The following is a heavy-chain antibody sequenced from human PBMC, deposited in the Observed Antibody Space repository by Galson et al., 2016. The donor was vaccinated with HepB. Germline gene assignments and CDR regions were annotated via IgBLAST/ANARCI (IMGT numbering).Heavy chain of an antibody. CDR3: ARMSRAGDKEYYGLDV. D-gene: IGHD5/OR15-5a*01. Sequence: SETLSLTCAVSGDSISTSNWWSWVRQPPGKGLEWIGEIFHSGSANYNPSLKSRASISVDKSTHQFSLRLRSVTAADTAVYYCARMSRAGDKEYYGLDVWGQGTTVTVS. CDR2: IFHSGSA. CDR1: GDSISTSNW. V-gene: IGHV4-4*02. J-gene: IGHJ6*02.